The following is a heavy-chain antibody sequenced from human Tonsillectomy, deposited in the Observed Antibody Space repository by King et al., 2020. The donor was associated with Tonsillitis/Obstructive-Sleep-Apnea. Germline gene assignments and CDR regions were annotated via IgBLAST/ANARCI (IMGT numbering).Heavy chain of an antibody. D-gene: IGHD3-3*01. CDR2: IWYDGSKK. V-gene: IGHV3-33*01. CDR3: ARDRGYDDAIPGDY. J-gene: IGHJ4*02. CDR1: GFTFNNYG. Sequence: QLVQSGGGVVQPGRSLRLSCAASGFTFNNYGMHWVRQALGKGLEWVAVIWYDGSKKYFADSVKGRFTVSRDNSKNTLYLQMNSLRAEDTAVYYCARDRGYDDAIPGDYWGQGTLVTVSS.